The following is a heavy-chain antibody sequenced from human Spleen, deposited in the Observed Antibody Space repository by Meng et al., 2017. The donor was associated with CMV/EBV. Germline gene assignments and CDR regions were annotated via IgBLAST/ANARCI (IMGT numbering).Heavy chain of an antibody. V-gene: IGHV4-4*02. J-gene: IGHJ4*02. Sequence: LSLTCTVSVASIIINWWSWVRQPPGKGLEWIGEIHHSGDTNYNPSLWSRVTISVDRTSNQLSLTMTSVTAADTAVYYCAGHFGFSLASWGQGTLVTVSS. CDR2: IHHSGDT. CDR3: AGHFGFSLAS. CDR1: VASIIINW. D-gene: IGHD3-3*01.